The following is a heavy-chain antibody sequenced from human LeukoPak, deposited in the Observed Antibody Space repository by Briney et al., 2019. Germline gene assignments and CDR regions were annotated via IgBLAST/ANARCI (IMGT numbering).Heavy chain of an antibody. CDR1: GGSISSSNW. Sequence: PSGTLSLTCAVSGGSISSSNWWSWVRQPPGKGLEWIGEIYHSGSTNYNPSLKSRVTISVDKSKNQFSLELSSVTAADTAVYYCARVAGGSLPVAGAFDIWGQGTMVTVSS. D-gene: IGHD1-26*01. J-gene: IGHJ3*02. CDR3: ARVAGGSLPVAGAFDI. CDR2: IYHSGST. V-gene: IGHV4-4*02.